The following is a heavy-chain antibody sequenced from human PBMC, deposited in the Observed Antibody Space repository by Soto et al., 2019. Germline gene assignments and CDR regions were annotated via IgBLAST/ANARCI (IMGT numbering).Heavy chain of an antibody. V-gene: IGHV1-8*02. CDR1: GYSFTSLD. Sequence: GASVKVSCKASGYSFTSLDINWVRQTAGQGLEWMGWMQPSTGRTGYAQKFQGRVTMTRDTSINTAYMELNSLRPEDTALYYCAKGRSSMIVVVMDYWGQGTPVTVSS. J-gene: IGHJ4*02. CDR2: MQPSTGRT. D-gene: IGHD3-22*01. CDR3: AKGRSSMIVVVMDY.